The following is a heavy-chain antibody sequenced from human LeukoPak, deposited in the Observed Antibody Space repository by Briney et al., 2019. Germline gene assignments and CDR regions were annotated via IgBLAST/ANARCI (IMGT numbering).Heavy chain of an antibody. V-gene: IGHV3-21*01. J-gene: IGHJ3*02. D-gene: IGHD7-27*01. Sequence: GGSLRLSCAASGFTFSSYSMNWVRQAPGKGLEWVSSISSSSSYIYYADSVKGRFTISRDNAKNSLYLQMNSPRAEDTAVYYCARETGSDAFDIWGQGTMVTVPS. CDR3: ARETGSDAFDI. CDR2: ISSSSSYI. CDR1: GFTFSSYS.